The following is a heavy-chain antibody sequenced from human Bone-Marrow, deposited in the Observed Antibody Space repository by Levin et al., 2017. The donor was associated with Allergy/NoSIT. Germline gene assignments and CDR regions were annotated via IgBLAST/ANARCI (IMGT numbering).Heavy chain of an antibody. Sequence: PGGSLRLSCTVSGASFSSHYWSWIRQPPGKGLEWIGYIDYSGTTNYNPSLKSRATISVDTSKNQFSLRLSSVTAADTAVYYCASYSTVTTNWYFDLWGRGTLVTVSS. CDR2: IDYSGTT. V-gene: IGHV4-59*11. CDR3: ASYSTVTTNWYFDL. CDR1: GASFSSHY. D-gene: IGHD4-17*01. J-gene: IGHJ2*01.